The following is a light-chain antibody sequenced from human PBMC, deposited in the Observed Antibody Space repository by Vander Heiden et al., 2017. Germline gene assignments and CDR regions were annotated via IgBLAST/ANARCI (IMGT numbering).Light chain of an antibody. CDR3: QQYYSPPRT. V-gene: IGKV3-20*01. CDR2: GTS. CDR1: QSVRSSH. J-gene: IGKJ2*01. Sequence: EIVFTQSPGTLSLSPGERATLSCRASQSVRSSHLAWYQQKPGQAPRLLIYGTSSRATGIPDRFSGSGSGTDFTLTISRLEPEDFAVYYCQQYYSPPRTFGHGTKLENK.